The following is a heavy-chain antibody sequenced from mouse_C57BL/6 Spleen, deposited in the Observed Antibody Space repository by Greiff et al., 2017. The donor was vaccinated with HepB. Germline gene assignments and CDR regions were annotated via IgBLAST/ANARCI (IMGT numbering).Heavy chain of an antibody. D-gene: IGHD2-3*01. Sequence: EVKLMESGPGLVKPSQSLSLTCSVTGYSITSGYYWNWLRQFPGNKLEWMGYISYDGSNNYNPSLKNRISITRDTSKNQFFLKLNSVTTEDTATYYCARDDGYYSAWFAYWGQGTLVTVSA. V-gene: IGHV3-6*01. CDR3: ARDDGYYSAWFAY. J-gene: IGHJ3*01. CDR2: ISYDGSN. CDR1: GYSITSGYY.